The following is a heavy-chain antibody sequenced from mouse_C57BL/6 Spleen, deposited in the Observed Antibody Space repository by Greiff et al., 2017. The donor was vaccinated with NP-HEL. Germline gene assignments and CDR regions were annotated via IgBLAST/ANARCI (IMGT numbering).Heavy chain of an antibody. J-gene: IGHJ4*01. V-gene: IGHV2-6-1*01. CDR1: GFSLTSYG. Sequence: VQVVESGPGLVAPSQSLSITGTVSGFSLTSYGVHWVRQSPGKGLEWLVVIWSDGCTTYNSALKSRLSYSKDNSKSQVFLKMNSLQTDDTAMYYCAIHSSTLYYAMDYWGQGTSVTVSS. D-gene: IGHD2-1*01. CDR3: AIHSSTLYYAMDY. CDR2: IWSDGCT.